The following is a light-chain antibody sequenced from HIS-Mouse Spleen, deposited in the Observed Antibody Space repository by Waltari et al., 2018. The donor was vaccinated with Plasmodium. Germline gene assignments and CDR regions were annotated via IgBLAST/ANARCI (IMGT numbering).Light chain of an antibody. CDR1: ALPKKS. J-gene: IGLJ3*02. CDR2: EDS. V-gene: IGLV3-10*01. CDR3: YSTDSSGNHRV. Sequence: SYELTQPPSVSVSPGQTARITCPGDALPKKSAYWYQQKSGQAPVLVIYEDSKRPSGIPEIFSGSSSGTMATLTISGAQVEDEADYYCYSTDSSGNHRVFGGGTKLTVL.